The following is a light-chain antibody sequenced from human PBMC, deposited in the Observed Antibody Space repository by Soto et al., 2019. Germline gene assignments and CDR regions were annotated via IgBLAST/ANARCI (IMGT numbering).Light chain of an antibody. CDR1: ASTIGRNY. V-gene: IGLV1-47*01. CDR3: AAWDDDLSGFYV. J-gene: IGLJ1*01. CDR2: RNS. Sequence: QSVLTQSPSVSGTPGQRVTISCSGSASTIGRNYVYWYQQLPGTAPKLLIYRNSLRPSGVPDRFSGSKYGTSASLAISGLRSEDEADYYCAAWDDDLSGFYVFG.